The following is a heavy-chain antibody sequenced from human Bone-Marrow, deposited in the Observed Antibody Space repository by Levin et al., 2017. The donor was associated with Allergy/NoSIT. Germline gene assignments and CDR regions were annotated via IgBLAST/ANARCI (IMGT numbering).Heavy chain of an antibody. V-gene: IGHV1-24*01. CDR2: FDFEDGET. Sequence: PGGSLRLSCKVSGYNVSELSIHWVRQAPGRGLEWMGGFDFEDGETIYAQKFQGRVTMTEDASTDTAYMDLSSLRSEDTALYYCATDHCGTDCGFANYFDYWGQGTLVTVSS. CDR3: ATDHCGTDCGFANYFDY. D-gene: IGHD2-21*01. CDR1: GYNVSELS. J-gene: IGHJ4*02.